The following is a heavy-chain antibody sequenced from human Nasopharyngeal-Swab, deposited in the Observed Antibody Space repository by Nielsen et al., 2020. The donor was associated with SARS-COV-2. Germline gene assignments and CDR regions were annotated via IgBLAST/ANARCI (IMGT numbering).Heavy chain of an antibody. D-gene: IGHD3-10*01. J-gene: IGHJ4*02. Sequence: SETLSLTCAVSGGSISSSNWWSWVRQPPGKGLEWIGEIYHSGSTNYNPSLKSRVTISVDKSKNQFSLKLSSVTAADTAVYYCARGGHYGSGSYQNWGQGTLVTVSS. V-gene: IGHV4-4*02. CDR3: ARGGHYGSGSYQN. CDR1: GGSISSSNW. CDR2: IYHSGST.